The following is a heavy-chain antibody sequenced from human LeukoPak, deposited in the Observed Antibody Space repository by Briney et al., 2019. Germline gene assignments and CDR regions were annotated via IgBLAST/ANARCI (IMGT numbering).Heavy chain of an antibody. D-gene: IGHD2-15*01. Sequence: GASVTVSFTASGGTFSSYAISWVRQAPGQGLEWMGGIIPIFGTANYAQKFQGRVTITADESTSTAYMELSSLRSEDTAVYYCATRYCSGGSCYFLSLDYWGQGSLVTVSS. J-gene: IGHJ4*02. CDR2: IIPIFGTA. CDR3: ATRYCSGGSCYFLSLDY. V-gene: IGHV1-69*13. CDR1: GGTFSSYA.